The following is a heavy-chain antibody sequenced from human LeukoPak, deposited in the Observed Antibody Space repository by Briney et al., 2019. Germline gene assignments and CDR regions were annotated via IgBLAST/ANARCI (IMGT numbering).Heavy chain of an antibody. CDR3: ARSAFMVGATSRYGMDV. V-gene: IGHV1-46*01. J-gene: IGHJ6*04. CDR1: GYTFTSYY. CDR2: INPSGGSA. D-gene: IGHD1-26*01. Sequence: ASVKVSCKASGYTFTSYYMHWVRQAPGQGLECVGVINPSGGSASYAQKFQGRVTMTRDTSTSTVYMELSSLRSEDTAVYYCARSAFMVGATSRYGMDVWGKGTTVTVSS.